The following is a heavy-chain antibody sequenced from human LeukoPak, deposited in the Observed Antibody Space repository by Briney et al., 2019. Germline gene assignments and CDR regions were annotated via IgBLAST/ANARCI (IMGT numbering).Heavy chain of an antibody. D-gene: IGHD2-15*01. J-gene: IGHJ3*02. Sequence: ASVKVSCKTSGYTFTDYYMQWVRQGPGQGLEWLGWINPSDGDTKSARKFQGRVTMTRDTSISTAYLELSRLTSDDTAIYYCARDCSGADCYSGNAFDIWSQGTMVTVSS. CDR2: INPSDGDT. CDR3: ARDCSGADCYSGNAFDI. CDR1: GYTFTDYY. V-gene: IGHV1-2*02.